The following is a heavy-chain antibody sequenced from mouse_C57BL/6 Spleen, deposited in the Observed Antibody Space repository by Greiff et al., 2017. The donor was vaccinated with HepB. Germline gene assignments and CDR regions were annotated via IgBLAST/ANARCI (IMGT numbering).Heavy chain of an antibody. CDR3: ASLDSSCYGWFAY. Sequence: QVQLQQPGAELVKPGASVKMSCKASGYTFTSYWITWVKQRPGQGLEWIGDIYPGSGSTNYNEKLKSKSTLTVDTSSSTAYMQLSSLTSEDSAVYYCASLDSSCYGWFAYWGQGTLVTVSA. J-gene: IGHJ3*01. V-gene: IGHV1-55*01. CDR1: GYTFTSYW. CDR2: IYPGSGST. D-gene: IGHD3-2*02.